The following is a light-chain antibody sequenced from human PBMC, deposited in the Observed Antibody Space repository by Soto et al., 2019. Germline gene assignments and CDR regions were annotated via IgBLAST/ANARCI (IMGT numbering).Light chain of an antibody. V-gene: IGLV4-69*01. Sequence: QSVLTQSPSASASLGASVKLTCTLSSGHNTYAIAWHQQQPEKGPRYLMKLNSDGSHSKGDGIPDRFSGSSSGAERYLTISSLQSEDEADYYCQTWGTGIHVVFGGGTQLTVL. J-gene: IGLJ2*01. CDR2: LNSDGSH. CDR3: QTWGTGIHVV. CDR1: SGHNTYA.